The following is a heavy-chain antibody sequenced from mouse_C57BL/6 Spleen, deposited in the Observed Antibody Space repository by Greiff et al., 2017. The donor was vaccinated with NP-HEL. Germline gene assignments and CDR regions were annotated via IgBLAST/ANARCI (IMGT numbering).Heavy chain of an antibody. CDR3: ARVGGITTGVYFDV. V-gene: IGHV1-18*01. CDR1: GYTFTDYN. CDR2: INPNNGGT. J-gene: IGHJ1*03. D-gene: IGHD2-4*01. Sequence: EVKVVESGPELVKPGASVKIPCKASGYTFTDYNMDWVKQSHGKSLEWIGDINPNNGGTIYNQKFKGKATLTVDKSSSTAYMELRSLTSEDAAVDCCARVGGITTGVYFDVWGTGTTVTVSS.